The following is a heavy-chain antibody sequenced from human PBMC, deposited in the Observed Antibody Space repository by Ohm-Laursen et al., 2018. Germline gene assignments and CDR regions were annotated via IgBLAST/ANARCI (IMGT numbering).Heavy chain of an antibody. CDR2: ISTYNGNT. CDR3: ARDLDYDYVWGSYRWYYFDY. CDR1: GGTFSSYA. J-gene: IGHJ4*02. Sequence: SVKVSCKSSGGTFSSYAISWVRQAPGQGFEWMGWISTYNGNTTYAQKLQGRVTMTTDTSTNTAYMELRSLRSDDTAVYYCARDLDYDYVWGSYRWYYFDYWGQGTLVTVSS. V-gene: IGHV1-18*01. D-gene: IGHD3-16*02.